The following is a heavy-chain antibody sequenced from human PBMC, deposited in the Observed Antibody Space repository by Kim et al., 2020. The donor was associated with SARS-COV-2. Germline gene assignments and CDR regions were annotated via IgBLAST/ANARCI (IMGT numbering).Heavy chain of an antibody. D-gene: IGHD3-10*01. CDR2: IYPGDSDT. CDR3: ARLDGSGNYNRYAFDI. Sequence: GESLKISCKGSGYSFATFWIGWVRQMPGKGLEWMGVIYPGDSDTRYSPSFRGQVTISADKSITTAYLQWSSLKASDSAMYYCARLDGSGNYNRYAFDIWGQGTMVTVSS. J-gene: IGHJ3*02. V-gene: IGHV5-51*01. CDR1: GYSFATFW.